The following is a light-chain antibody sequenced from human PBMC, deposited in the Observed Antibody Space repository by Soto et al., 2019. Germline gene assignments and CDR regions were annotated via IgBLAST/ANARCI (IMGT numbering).Light chain of an antibody. V-gene: IGLV2-8*01. CDR2: EVS. CDR3: LSYADTAYV. Sequence: QSVLTQPPCASVSPGQSVTVSCAGTSSDVGGYNYVSWYQQYPGKVPKLMIYEVSERPSGVPDRFSGSKSGNTAFLTVSGLQAEDEADYYCLSYADTAYVFGTGTKVTVL. J-gene: IGLJ1*01. CDR1: SSDVGGYNY.